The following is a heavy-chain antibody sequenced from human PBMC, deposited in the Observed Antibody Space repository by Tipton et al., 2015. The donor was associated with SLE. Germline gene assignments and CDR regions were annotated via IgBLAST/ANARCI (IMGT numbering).Heavy chain of an antibody. Sequence: TLSLTCAVYGGSFSGYYCSWVPPPPREGVEWVWGINHSGSTNYNPSLKRRATISVDTPKNQFSLGLSSVTAADTAVYYCARVLLSTLGAFDIWGQGTMVTVSS. V-gene: IGHV4-34*01. D-gene: IGHD2-15*01. J-gene: IGHJ3*02. CDR3: ARVLLSTLGAFDI. CDR2: INHSGST. CDR1: GGSFSGYY.